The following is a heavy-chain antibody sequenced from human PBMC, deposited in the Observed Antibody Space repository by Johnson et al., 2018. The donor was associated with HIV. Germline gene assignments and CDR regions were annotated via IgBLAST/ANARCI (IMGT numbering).Heavy chain of an antibody. V-gene: IGHV3-30*02. CDR3: ATGHSGVSHRAAFDI. CDR2: IKHDGSNK. CDR1: GFTFSNYG. J-gene: IGHJ3*02. D-gene: IGHD6-19*01. Sequence: QVQLVESGGGVVQPGGSLRLSCAASGFTFSNYGISWVRQAPGKGLDWVAYIKHDGSNKYYADSVKGRFTISRDNTKNTLYLQMNSLRAEDTAVYYCATGHSGVSHRAAFDIWGQGTMVTVSS.